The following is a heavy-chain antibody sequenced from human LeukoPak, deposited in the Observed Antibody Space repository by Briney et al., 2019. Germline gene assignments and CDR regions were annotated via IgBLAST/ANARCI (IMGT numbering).Heavy chain of an antibody. Sequence: PGGSLRLSCAASGFTFSDHYMDWVRQAPGKGLEWVGRTRNEANSYTTEYAASVKGRFTFSRDDSKNSLYLQMNSLETEDTAVYYCTRVHSNTYYGSYSDYWGQGTLVTVSS. CDR1: GFTFSDHY. CDR2: TRNEANSYTT. CDR3: TRVHSNTYYGSYSDY. J-gene: IGHJ4*02. V-gene: IGHV3-72*01. D-gene: IGHD1-26*01.